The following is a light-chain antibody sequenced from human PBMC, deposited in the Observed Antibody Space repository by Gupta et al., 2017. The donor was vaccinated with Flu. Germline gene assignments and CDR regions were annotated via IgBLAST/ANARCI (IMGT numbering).Light chain of an antibody. CDR2: GNS. CDR3: QSYDSSLSGGV. CDR1: SSNIGAGYD. J-gene: IGLJ3*02. Sequence: QSVLTQPPSVSGAPGQRVTISCTGSSSNIGAGYDVHWYQQLPGTAPKLLIYGNSNRPSGVPDRFAGSKSGTSASLAITGLQAEDEADYYCQSYDSSLSGGVLRGGTKLTVL. V-gene: IGLV1-40*01.